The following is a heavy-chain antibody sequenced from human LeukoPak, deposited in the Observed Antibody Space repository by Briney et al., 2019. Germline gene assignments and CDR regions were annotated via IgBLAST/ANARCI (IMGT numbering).Heavy chain of an antibody. D-gene: IGHD2-2*01. CDR3: ARIMYCGGISCYYIDY. V-gene: IGHV1-2*02. J-gene: IGHJ4*02. Sequence: ASVKVSCKASEYTFTGYYIHWVRQAPGQGLEWMGWIDPNTGDSNYVQKFQGRVTMTRDTSISTAYMELSSLRSDDTAFYCCARIMYCGGISCYYIDYWGQGTLVTVSA. CDR1: EYTFTGYY. CDR2: IDPNTGDS.